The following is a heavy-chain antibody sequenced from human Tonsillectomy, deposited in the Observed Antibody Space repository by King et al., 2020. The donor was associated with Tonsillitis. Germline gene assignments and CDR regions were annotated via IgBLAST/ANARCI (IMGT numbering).Heavy chain of an antibody. CDR3: ARTLRLRYFDSTEKNYWYFDL. CDR2: IDWDDDK. CDR1: GFSLSTSGMC. Sequence: VTLKESGPALVKPTQTLTLTCTFSGFSLSTSGMCVSWIRQPPGKALEWLARIDWDDDKYYSTSLKTRLTISKDTSKNQVVLTMTNMDPVDTATYYCARTLRLRYFDSTEKNYWYFDLWGRGTLVTVSS. V-gene: IGHV2-70*11. J-gene: IGHJ2*01. D-gene: IGHD3-9*01.